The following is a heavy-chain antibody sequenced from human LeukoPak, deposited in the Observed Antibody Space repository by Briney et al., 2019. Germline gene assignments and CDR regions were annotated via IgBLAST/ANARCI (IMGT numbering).Heavy chain of an antibody. J-gene: IGHJ4*02. D-gene: IGHD6-6*01. CDR3: SREYSGSSRAD. Sequence: PSETLSLTCTVSGGSISSTSYFWGWIRQPPGQGLEWIGSIYYSGSTFYSPSLKGRVTISVDTSKNQFPLKLSSVTAADTAVYYCSREYSGSSRADWGQGTLVTVSS. V-gene: IGHV4-39*02. CDR1: GGSISSTSYF. CDR2: IYYSGST.